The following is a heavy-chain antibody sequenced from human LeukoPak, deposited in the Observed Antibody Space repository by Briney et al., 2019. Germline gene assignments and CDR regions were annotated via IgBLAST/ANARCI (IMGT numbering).Heavy chain of an antibody. D-gene: IGHD3-3*01. V-gene: IGHV3-74*01. Sequence: GGSLRLSCAASGFTVSSYWKHWVRQAPGKGLVWVSRINTDGSSTTYADSVKGRFTISRDNAKNTLYLQMNSLRAEDTAVYYCARGASASPSQFDYWGQGTLVTVSS. J-gene: IGHJ4*02. CDR1: GFTVSSYW. CDR2: INTDGSST. CDR3: ARGASASPSQFDY.